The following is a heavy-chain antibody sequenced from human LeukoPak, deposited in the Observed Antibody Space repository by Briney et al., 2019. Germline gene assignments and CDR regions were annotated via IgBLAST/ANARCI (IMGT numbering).Heavy chain of an antibody. CDR1: GGSISSYS. V-gene: IGHV4-39*01. Sequence: PSETLSLTCTVSGGSISSYSWGWIRQPPGKGLEWIGSIYYSGSTFYNPSLKSRVTISVDTSKNQFSLKLSSVTAADTAVYYCARQGSGRSSDYWGQGTLVTVSS. CDR2: IYYSGST. CDR3: ARQGSGRSSDY. J-gene: IGHJ4*02. D-gene: IGHD1-26*01.